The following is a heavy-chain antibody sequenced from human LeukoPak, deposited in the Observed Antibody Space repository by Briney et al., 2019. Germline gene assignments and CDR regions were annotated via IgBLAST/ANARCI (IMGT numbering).Heavy chain of an antibody. J-gene: IGHJ4*02. D-gene: IGHD3-10*01. V-gene: IGHV3-33*01. Sequence: PGGSLRLSCAASGFTSRSYGMHWVRQAPGKGLEWVAIIWYDGTNKYYADSVKGRFTISRDNSKNTLYLQMNSLRVEDTAVYYCASGRMVRGVTISYYFDYWGQGTLVTVPS. CDR3: ASGRMVRGVTISYYFDY. CDR2: IWYDGTNK. CDR1: GFTSRSYG.